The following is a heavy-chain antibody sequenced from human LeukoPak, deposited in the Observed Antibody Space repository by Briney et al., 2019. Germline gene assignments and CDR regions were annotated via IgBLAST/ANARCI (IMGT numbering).Heavy chain of an antibody. Sequence: ASVKVSCKASGYTFTSYYMHWVRQAPGQGLEWMGIINPSGGSTSYAQKFQGRVTMTRDTSTSTVYMELRSLRSDDTAVYYCARDKTSYDSWTREHNWFDPWGQGTLVTVSS. D-gene: IGHD3-3*01. CDR2: INPSGGST. CDR3: ARDKTSYDSWTREHNWFDP. V-gene: IGHV1-46*01. J-gene: IGHJ5*02. CDR1: GYTFTSYY.